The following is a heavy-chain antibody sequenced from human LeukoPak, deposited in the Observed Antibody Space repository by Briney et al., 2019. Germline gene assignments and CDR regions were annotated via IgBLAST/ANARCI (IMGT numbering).Heavy chain of an antibody. D-gene: IGHD1-7*01. CDR3: ARDAGYNGNYYFDY. V-gene: IGHV3-11*06. CDR1: GFTFSDYY. CDR2: IGSSSGNK. J-gene: IGHJ4*02. Sequence: GGSLRLSCAASGFTFSDYYMNWVRQAPGKGLEWISYIGSSSGNKYYADSVRGRFTISRDNAKNSLFLQMNSLRAEDTAVYFCARDAGYNGNYYFDYWGQGTLVSVSS.